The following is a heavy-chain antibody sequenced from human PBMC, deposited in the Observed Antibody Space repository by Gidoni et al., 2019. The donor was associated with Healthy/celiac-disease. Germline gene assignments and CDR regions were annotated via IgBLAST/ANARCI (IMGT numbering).Heavy chain of an antibody. CDR2: INPSGGSK. Sequence: VQLVQSGAEVKQPGASVKVSSKASGSTFTSYYMHWVRQAPGQGLEWMGIINPSGGSKSYAQKFQGRVTMTRETSTSTVYMELSSLRSEDTAVYYCARDPRSDYYDSSGYYSHFDYWGQGTLVTVSS. J-gene: IGHJ4*02. CDR1: GSTFTSYY. D-gene: IGHD3-22*01. V-gene: IGHV1-46*03. CDR3: ARDPRSDYYDSSGYYSHFDY.